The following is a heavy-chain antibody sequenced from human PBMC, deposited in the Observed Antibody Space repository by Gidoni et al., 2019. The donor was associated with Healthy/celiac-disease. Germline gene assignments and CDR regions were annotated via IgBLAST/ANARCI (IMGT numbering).Heavy chain of an antibody. CDR1: GFTFDDYA. CDR2: ISWNSGSI. J-gene: IGHJ5*02. CDR3: AKEGYYYDSSGYYGPNWFDP. V-gene: IGHV3-9*01. D-gene: IGHD3-22*01. Sequence: EVQLVESGGGLVQPGRSLRLSCAASGFTFDDYAMHWVRQAPGKGLEWVSCISWNSGSIGYADSVKGRFTISRDNAKNSLYLQMNSLRAEDTALYYCAKEGYYYDSSGYYGPNWFDPWGQGTLVTVSS.